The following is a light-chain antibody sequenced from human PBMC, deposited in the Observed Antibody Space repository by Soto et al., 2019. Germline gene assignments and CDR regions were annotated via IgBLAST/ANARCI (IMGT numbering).Light chain of an antibody. J-gene: IGKJ4*01. Sequence: EIVLTQSPGTLSLSPGERATLSCRASQSVSSSYLAWYQQKPGQAPRLLIYGASSMATGTPDRFSGSGSGTDFTLTISRLEPEDFAVYYCQQYGSSPQLTFGGGTKVEIK. V-gene: IGKV3-20*01. CDR2: GAS. CDR1: QSVSSSY. CDR3: QQYGSSPQLT.